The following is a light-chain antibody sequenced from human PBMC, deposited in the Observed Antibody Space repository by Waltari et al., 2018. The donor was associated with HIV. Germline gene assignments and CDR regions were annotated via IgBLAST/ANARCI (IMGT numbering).Light chain of an antibody. CDR3: QQYNNWPPRT. Sequence: EIVMTQSPATLSVSPGERATLSCRANQSISNSLAWYQQKPGQAPRLLIYGASTRSPGIPARFSGSGSGTEFTLTISSLQSEDFAVYYCQQYNNWPPRTFGQGTKLEIK. J-gene: IGKJ2*01. CDR1: QSISNS. V-gene: IGKV3-15*01. CDR2: GAS.